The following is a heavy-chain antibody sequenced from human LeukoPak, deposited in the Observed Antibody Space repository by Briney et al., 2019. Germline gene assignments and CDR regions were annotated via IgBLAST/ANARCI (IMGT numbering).Heavy chain of an antibody. Sequence: GESLKISCKGSGYSFTSYWIGWVRLMPGKGLEWMGIIYPGDSDTRYSPSFQGQVTISADKSISTAYLQWSSLKASDTAMYYCARLYGSGSYYTPLGYWGQGTLVTVSS. CDR1: GYSFTSYW. J-gene: IGHJ4*02. CDR3: ARLYGSGSYYTPLGY. V-gene: IGHV5-51*01. CDR2: IYPGDSDT. D-gene: IGHD3-10*01.